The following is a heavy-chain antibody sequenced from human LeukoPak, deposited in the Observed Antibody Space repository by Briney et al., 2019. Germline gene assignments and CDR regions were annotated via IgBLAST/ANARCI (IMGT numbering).Heavy chain of an antibody. D-gene: IGHD1-1*01. J-gene: IGHJ4*02. CDR1: GFTFSKNW. Sequence: GGSLRLSCAASGFTFSKNWMHWVRHVPGKGLVWVSRINTDGSSTVYADSVKGRFTISRDNAKNTLYLQMSSLRAEDTAVYYCARENWYLDYWGQGTLVTVSS. CDR2: INTDGSST. CDR3: ARENWYLDY. V-gene: IGHV3-74*01.